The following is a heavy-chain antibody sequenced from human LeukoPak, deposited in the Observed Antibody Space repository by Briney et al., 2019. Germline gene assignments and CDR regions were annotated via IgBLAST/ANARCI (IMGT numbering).Heavy chain of an antibody. Sequence: SETLSLTCAVYGGSFSGYYWSWIRQPPGKGLEWIGEINHSGSTNYNPSLKSRVTISVDTSKNQSYLKLSSVTAADTAVYYCARGGLNCSSTSCYTGYFDYWGQGTLVTVSS. V-gene: IGHV4-34*01. CDR3: ARGGLNCSSTSCYTGYFDY. CDR1: GGSFSGYY. J-gene: IGHJ4*02. D-gene: IGHD2-2*02. CDR2: INHSGST.